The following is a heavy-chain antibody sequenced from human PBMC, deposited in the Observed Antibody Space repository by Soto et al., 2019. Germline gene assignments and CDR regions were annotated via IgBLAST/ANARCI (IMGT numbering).Heavy chain of an antibody. CDR3: ARDLREGFLYGMDV. D-gene: IGHD3-10*01. CDR2: IYSGGST. CDR1: GFTGSNNY. J-gene: IGHJ6*01. Sequence: EVQLVESGGGLVQPGGSLRLSCVVSGFTGSNNYMNWVRQAPGKGLEWVSVIYSGGSTYYADSVKGRFTISRENSKNTVYLQMSSLRAENTAVYYCARDLREGFLYGMDVWGQGTTVTVAA. V-gene: IGHV3-66*01.